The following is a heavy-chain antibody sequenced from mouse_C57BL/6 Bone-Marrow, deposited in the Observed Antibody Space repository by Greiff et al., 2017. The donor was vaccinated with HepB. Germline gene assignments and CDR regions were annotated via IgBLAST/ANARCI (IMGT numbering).Heavy chain of an antibody. CDR2: SRNKANDYTT. CDR3: ARDYYGMAY. J-gene: IGHJ4*01. Sequence: EVMLVESGGGLVQSGRSLRLSCATSGFTFSDFYMEWVRQAPGKGLEWIAASRNKANDYTTEYSASVKGRFIVSRDTSQSILYLQMNALRAEDTAIYYCARDYYGMAYWGQGTSVTVSS. CDR1: GFTFSDFY. V-gene: IGHV7-1*01.